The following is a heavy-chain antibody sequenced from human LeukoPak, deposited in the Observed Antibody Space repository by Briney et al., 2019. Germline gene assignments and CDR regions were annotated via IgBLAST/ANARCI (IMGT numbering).Heavy chain of an antibody. CDR2: ISYDGSNK. V-gene: IGHV3-30*03. D-gene: IGHD1-26*01. CDR3: ARESGGDLGEAFDI. Sequence: GGSLRLSCAASGFTFSSYGMHWVRQAPGKGLEWVAVISYDGSNKYYADSVKGRFTISRDNSKNTLYLQMNSLRAEDTAVYYCARESGGDLGEAFDIWGHGTMVTVSS. J-gene: IGHJ3*02. CDR1: GFTFSSYG.